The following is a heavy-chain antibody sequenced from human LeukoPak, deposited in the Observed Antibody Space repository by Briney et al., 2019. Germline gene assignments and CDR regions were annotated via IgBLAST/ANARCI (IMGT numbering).Heavy chain of an antibody. V-gene: IGHV1-69*13. CDR3: ARVSQGRRYYYYYAMDV. D-gene: IGHD2-15*01. CDR2: IIPIFGTA. J-gene: IGHJ6*02. CDR1: GGTFSSYG. Sequence: SVKVSCKASGGTFSSYGISWVRQAPGQGLEWMGGIIPIFGTANYAQKFQGRVTITADESTSTAYMELRSLRSEDTAVYFCARVSQGRRYYYYYAMDVWGQGTTVTVSS.